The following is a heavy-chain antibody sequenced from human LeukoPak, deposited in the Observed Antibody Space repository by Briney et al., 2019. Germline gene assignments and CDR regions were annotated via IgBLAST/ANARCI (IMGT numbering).Heavy chain of an antibody. D-gene: IGHD3-10*01. V-gene: IGHV1-8*01. J-gene: IGHJ4*02. Sequence: ASVKVSCKASGYTFASYDINWVRQATGQGLEWMGWMNPNSGNTGYAQKFQGRVTITADESTSTAYMELSSLRSEDTAVYYCARYKAGEEVWGQGTLVTVSS. CDR2: MNPNSGNT. CDR1: GYTFASYD. CDR3: ARYKAGEEV.